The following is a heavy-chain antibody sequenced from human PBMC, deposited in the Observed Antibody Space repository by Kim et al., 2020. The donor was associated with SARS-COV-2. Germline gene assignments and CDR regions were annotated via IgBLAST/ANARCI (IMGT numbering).Heavy chain of an antibody. CDR1: GFTFSSYW. J-gene: IGHJ6*02. Sequence: GGSLRLSCAASGFTFSSYWMHWVRQAPGKGLVWVSRINSDGSSTSYADSVKGRFTISRDNAKNTLYLQMNSLRAEDTAVYYCARDGEFIAAAGTYYYYYYGMDVWGQGTTVTVSS. CDR2: INSDGSST. V-gene: IGHV3-74*01. D-gene: IGHD6-13*01. CDR3: ARDGEFIAAAGTYYYYYYGMDV.